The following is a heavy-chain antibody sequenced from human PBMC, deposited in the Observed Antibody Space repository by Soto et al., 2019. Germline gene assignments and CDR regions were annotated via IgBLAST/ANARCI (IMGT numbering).Heavy chain of an antibody. CDR1: GYSFTSYW. D-gene: IGHD6-19*01. CDR3: ARRFDTSGWYHY. CDR2: IYPGDSDT. J-gene: IGHJ4*02. Sequence: GESLKISCKGSGYSFTSYWIGWVRQMPGKGLERMGIIYPGDSDTRYSPSFQGQVTISADKSITPTYLQWSSLKASDTAIYYCARRFDTSGWYHYWGQGTLVTVSS. V-gene: IGHV5-51*01.